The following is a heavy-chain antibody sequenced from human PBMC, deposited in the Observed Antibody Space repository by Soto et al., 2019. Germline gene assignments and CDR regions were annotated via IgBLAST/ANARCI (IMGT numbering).Heavy chain of an antibody. D-gene: IGHD3-22*01. CDR3: ARGVYYYDSSGYSDY. Sequence: ASVKVSCKASGCTFTSYYMHWVRQAPGQGLEWMGIINPSGGSTSYAQKFQGRVTMTRDTSTSTVYMELSSLRSEDTAVYYCARGVYYYDSSGYSDYWGQGTLVTVSS. CDR2: INPSGGST. CDR1: GCTFTSYY. J-gene: IGHJ4*02. V-gene: IGHV1-46*01.